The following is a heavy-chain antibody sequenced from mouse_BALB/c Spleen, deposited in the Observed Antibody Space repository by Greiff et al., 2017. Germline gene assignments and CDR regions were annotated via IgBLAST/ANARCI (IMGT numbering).Heavy chain of an antibody. Sequence: EVQVVESGGGLVQPGGSRKLSCAASGFTFSSFGMHWVRQAPEKGLEWVAYISSGSSTIYYADTVKGRFTISRDNPKNTLFLQMTSLRSEDTAMYYCARRSSYGAMDYWGQGTSVTVSS. CDR3: ARRSSYGAMDY. D-gene: IGHD1-1*01. CDR1: GFTFSSFG. V-gene: IGHV5-17*02. J-gene: IGHJ4*01. CDR2: ISSGSSTI.